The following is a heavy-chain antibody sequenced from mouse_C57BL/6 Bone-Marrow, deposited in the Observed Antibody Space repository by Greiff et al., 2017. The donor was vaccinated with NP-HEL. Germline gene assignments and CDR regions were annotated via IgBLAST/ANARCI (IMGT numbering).Heavy chain of an antibody. CDR3: VRGPMDYGSSYDWFAY. CDR2: IRSKSSNYAT. Sequence: VQLKESGGGLVQPKGSLKLSCAASGFTFNTYAMHWVRQAPGKGLEWVARIRSKSSNYATYYADSVKDRFTISRDDSQSMLYLQMNNLKTEDTAMYYCVRGPMDYGSSYDWFAYWGQGTLVTVSA. CDR1: GFTFNTYA. J-gene: IGHJ3*01. V-gene: IGHV10-3*01. D-gene: IGHD1-1*01.